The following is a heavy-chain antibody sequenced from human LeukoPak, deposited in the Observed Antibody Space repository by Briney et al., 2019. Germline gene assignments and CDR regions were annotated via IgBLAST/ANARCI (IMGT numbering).Heavy chain of an antibody. CDR2: IYHSGST. CDR1: GGYISSGGYY. D-gene: IGHD2-2*01. CDR3: ARVFFPASIWFDP. Sequence: SETLSLTCTVSGGYISSGGYYWSWIRQPPGKGLEWIGYIYHSGSTYYNPSLKSRVTISVDRSKNQFSLKLSSVTAADTAVYYCARVFFPASIWFDPWGQGTLVTVSS. V-gene: IGHV4-30-2*01. J-gene: IGHJ5*02.